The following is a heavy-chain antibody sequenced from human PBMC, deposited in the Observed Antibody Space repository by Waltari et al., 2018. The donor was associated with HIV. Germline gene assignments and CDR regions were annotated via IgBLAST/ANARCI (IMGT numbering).Heavy chain of an antibody. CDR3: AKRDWNDELDY. CDR1: GFTFSSYG. V-gene: IGHV3-30*18. CDR2: ISYDGSNK. J-gene: IGHJ4*02. Sequence: QVQLVESGGGMVQPGRSLRLSCAASGFTFSSYGMHWVRQAPGKGLEWVAVISYDGSNKYYADSVKGRFTISRDNSKNTLYLQMNSLRAEDTAVYYCAKRDWNDELDYWGQGTLVTVSS. D-gene: IGHD1-1*01.